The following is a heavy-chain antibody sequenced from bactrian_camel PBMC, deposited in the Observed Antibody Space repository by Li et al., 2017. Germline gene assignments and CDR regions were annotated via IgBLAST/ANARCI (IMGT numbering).Heavy chain of an antibody. V-gene: IGHV3S53*01. CDR1: GATHMSHFC. CDR2: NSRDGAT. D-gene: IGHD3*01. Sequence: HVQLVESGGGSVHTGGSLRVSYLASGATHMSHFCMGWCRQRPGKDRQLVATNSRDGATTYDVSVKGRYTASQGNSKNTWFLKMDRMTFEDTAVYYCATGVHGDGPECFGHWDQGTQVTVS. CDR3: ATGVHGDGPECFGH. J-gene: IGHJ4*01.